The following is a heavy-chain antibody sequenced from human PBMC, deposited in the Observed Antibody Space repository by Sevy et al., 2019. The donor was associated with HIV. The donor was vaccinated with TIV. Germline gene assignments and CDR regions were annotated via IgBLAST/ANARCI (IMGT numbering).Heavy chain of an antibody. J-gene: IGHJ6*02. CDR1: GFTFSSYW. CDR3: TRFQFLEWLLFHYGMDV. V-gene: IGHV3-7*01. CDR2: IKQDGSEK. D-gene: IGHD3-3*01. Sequence: GGSLRPSCAASGFTFSSYWMSWVRQAPGKGLEWVANIKQDGSEKYYVDSVKGRFTISRDNAKNSVYLQMNSLRAEDTAVYYCTRFQFLEWLLFHYGMDVWGQGTTVTVSS.